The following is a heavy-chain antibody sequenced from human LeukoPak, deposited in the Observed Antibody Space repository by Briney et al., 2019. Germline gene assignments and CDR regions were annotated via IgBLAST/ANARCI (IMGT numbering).Heavy chain of an antibody. D-gene: IGHD3-10*01. CDR2: MYTSGST. J-gene: IGHJ5*02. CDR1: GDSISSGIHY. CDR3: ARGGYYGSGNDFRFDP. Sequence: SGTLSLTCDVSGDSISSGIHYWSWIRQPAGKGLEWIGRMYTSGSTNYKPSLKSRVTISVDTSKNQFSLKLSSVTAADTAVYYCARGGYYGSGNDFRFDPWGQGTLVTVSS. V-gene: IGHV4-61*02.